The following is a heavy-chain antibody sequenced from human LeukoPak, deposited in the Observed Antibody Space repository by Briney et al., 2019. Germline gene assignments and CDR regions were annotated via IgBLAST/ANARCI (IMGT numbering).Heavy chain of an antibody. V-gene: IGHV4-61*01. CDR1: GGSVSSGSYY. J-gene: IGHJ4*02. CDR3: ARVVTLEYYFDY. D-gene: IGHD1-1*01. CDR2: ICYSGST. Sequence: SETLSLTCTVSGGSVSSGSYYWSWIRQPPGKGLEWIGYICYSGSTNYNPSLKSRVTISVDTSKNQFSLKLSSVTAADTAVYYCARVVTLEYYFDYWGQGTLVTVSS.